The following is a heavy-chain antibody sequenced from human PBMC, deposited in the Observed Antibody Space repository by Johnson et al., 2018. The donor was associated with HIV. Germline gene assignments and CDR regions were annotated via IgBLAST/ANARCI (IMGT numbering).Heavy chain of an antibody. CDR1: GFAFSTYA. CDR3: AKEGRYVEGAFDI. CDR2: ISYDGSNK. D-gene: IGHD5-12*01. J-gene: IGHJ3*02. V-gene: IGHV3-30*18. Sequence: VQLVESGGGVVQPGRSMTLSCAPSGFAFSTYAMDWVRQAPGKGLEWVAVISYDGSNKYYADSVKGRFTISRDSSKNTLYLQMNSLRAEDTAVYYCAKEGRYVEGAFDIWGQGTMVTVSS.